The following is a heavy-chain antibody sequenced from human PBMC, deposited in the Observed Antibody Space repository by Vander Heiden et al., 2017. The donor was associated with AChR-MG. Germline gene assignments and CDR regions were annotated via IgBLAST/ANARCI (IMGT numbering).Heavy chain of an antibody. J-gene: IGHJ4*02. CDR3: AKDLWDTAMAEYYFDY. CDR2: ISGSGGST. D-gene: IGHD5-18*01. Sequence: EVQLLESGGGLVQPGGSLRLSCAASGFTFSSYAMSWVRQAPRKGLEWVSAISGSGGSTYYADSVKGRFTISRDNSKNTLYLQMNSLRAEDTAVYYCAKDLWDTAMAEYYFDYWGQGTLVTVSS. CDR1: GFTFSSYA. V-gene: IGHV3-23*01.